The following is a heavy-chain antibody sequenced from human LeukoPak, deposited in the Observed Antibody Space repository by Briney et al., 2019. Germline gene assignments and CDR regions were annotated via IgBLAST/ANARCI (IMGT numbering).Heavy chain of an antibody. Sequence: SETLSLTCTVSGGSISSSSYYWGWIRQPPGKGLEWIGSIYYSGSTYYNPSLKSRVTISVDTSKNQFSLKLSSVTAADTAVYYCARHKGSGSYSGPHYMDVWGKGTTVTISS. CDR1: GGSISSSSYY. CDR3: ARHKGSGSYSGPHYMDV. J-gene: IGHJ6*03. D-gene: IGHD3-10*01. CDR2: IYYSGST. V-gene: IGHV4-39*01.